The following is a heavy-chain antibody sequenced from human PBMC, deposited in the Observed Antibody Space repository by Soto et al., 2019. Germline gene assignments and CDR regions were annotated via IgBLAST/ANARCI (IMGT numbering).Heavy chain of an antibody. CDR1: GDSVSSNSAA. Sequence: SQTLSLTCAISGDSVSSNSAAWNWIRQSPSRGLEWLGRTYYRSKWYNDYAISVKSRVTINPDTSKNQFSLQLNSVTPEDTAVYYCARDRVGSGWYGPTYYFDYSGQGTLVTVSS. V-gene: IGHV6-1*01. D-gene: IGHD6-19*01. J-gene: IGHJ4*02. CDR2: TYYRSKWYN. CDR3: ARDRVGSGWYGPTYYFDY.